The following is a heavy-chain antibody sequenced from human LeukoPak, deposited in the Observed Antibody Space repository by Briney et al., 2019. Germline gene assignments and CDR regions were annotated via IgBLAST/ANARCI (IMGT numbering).Heavy chain of an antibody. V-gene: IGHV3-30-3*01. Sequence: GRSLRLSCAASRFTFSGYAMHWVCQAPGKGLEWVAVISYDGSNKYHADSVKGRFTISRDNSKNTLYLQMNSLRAEDTAVYSCARDRGGGNYYYHYGMYVWGQGTTVTDSS. CDR3: ARDRGGGNYYYHYGMYV. CDR2: ISYDGSNK. J-gene: IGHJ6*02. CDR1: RFTFSGYA. D-gene: IGHD3-10*01.